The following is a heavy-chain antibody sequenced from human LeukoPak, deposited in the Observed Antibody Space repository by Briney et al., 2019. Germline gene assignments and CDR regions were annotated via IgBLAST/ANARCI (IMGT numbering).Heavy chain of an antibody. Sequence: SETLSLTCTVSGGSISSSPYYWGWIRQPPGKGLEWIGSIYYSGTTHYNPSLESRVTISVDTSKNQFSLKLASVTAADTAAYYCARLGYCSGGSCYYYYYMDVWGKGTTVTVSS. CDR2: IYYSGTT. V-gene: IGHV4-39*07. D-gene: IGHD2-15*01. CDR3: ARLGYCSGGSCYYYYYMDV. CDR1: GGSISSSPYY. J-gene: IGHJ6*03.